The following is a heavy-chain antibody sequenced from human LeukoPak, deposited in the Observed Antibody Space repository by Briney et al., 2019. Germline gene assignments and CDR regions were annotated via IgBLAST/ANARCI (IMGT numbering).Heavy chain of an antibody. J-gene: IGHJ6*03. CDR3: AKDSYYYIDV. Sequence: PGGSLRLSCAASGFTFSRYSMNWVRQAPGKGLEWVSSMSVNSGLIYHADSVKGRFTISRDNSKNTLYLQMNSLRTEDTAVYYCAKDSYYYIDVWGKGTTVTVSS. V-gene: IGHV3-21*01. CDR2: MSVNSGLI. CDR1: GFTFSRYS.